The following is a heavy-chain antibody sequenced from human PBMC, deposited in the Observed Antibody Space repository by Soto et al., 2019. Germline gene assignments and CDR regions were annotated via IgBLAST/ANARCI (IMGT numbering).Heavy chain of an antibody. Sequence: ASVKVSCKASGGTFDNSAITWVRQAPGQGLEWMAGIIPMLDSANYAEKFQDRVTITADESTSTAYMEVSSLRAEDTALYYCAKGRSYYYYYGVDVWGQGTTVTVSS. V-gene: IGHV1-69*01. J-gene: IGHJ6*02. CDR3: AKGRSYYYYYGVDV. CDR2: IIPMLDSA. CDR1: GGTFDNSA.